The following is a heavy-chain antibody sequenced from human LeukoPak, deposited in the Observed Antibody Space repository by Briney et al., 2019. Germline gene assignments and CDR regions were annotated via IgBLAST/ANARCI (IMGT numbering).Heavy chain of an antibody. Sequence: PGGSLRLSCVASGFYFNAYLMSWVRQAAGKGLEWVANIKQDGSQKFYLDSVKGRFTISRDNGNNSLYLHMSRLRVEDTAVYYRARDLKGFNLWGQGALVTVSS. CDR2: IKQDGSQK. J-gene: IGHJ5*02. CDR3: ARDLKGFNL. V-gene: IGHV3-7*04. CDR1: GFYFNAYL.